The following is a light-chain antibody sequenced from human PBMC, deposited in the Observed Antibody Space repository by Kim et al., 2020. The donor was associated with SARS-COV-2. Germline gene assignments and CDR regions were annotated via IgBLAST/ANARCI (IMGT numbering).Light chain of an antibody. CDR1: SSDIGGYKY. V-gene: IGLV2-14*01. J-gene: IGLJ2*01. CDR3: SSYTSGSTLRV. CDR2: EVN. Sequence: QSALTQPASVSGSPGQSITISCTGTSSDIGGYKYVSWYQQHPGKAPKLMIYEVNNRPSGVSHRFSGSKSGNTASLTISWLQAEDEADYYCSSYTSGSTLRVFGGGTQLTVL.